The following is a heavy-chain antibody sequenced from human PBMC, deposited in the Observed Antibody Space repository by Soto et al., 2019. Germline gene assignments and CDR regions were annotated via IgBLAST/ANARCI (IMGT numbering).Heavy chain of an antibody. J-gene: IGHJ5*02. CDR3: ARTRAVWFDP. V-gene: IGHV4-59*08. D-gene: IGHD6-19*01. Sequence: SETLSLTCTVSGGSSSSYYWSWIRQPPGKGLEWIGYIYYSGSTNYNPSLKSRVTISVDTSKNQFSLKLSSVTAADTAVYYCARTRAVWFDPWGQGTLVTVSS. CDR1: GGSSSSYY. CDR2: IYYSGST.